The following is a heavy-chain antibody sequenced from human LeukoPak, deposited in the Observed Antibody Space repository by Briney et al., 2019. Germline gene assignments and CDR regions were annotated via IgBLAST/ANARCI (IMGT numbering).Heavy chain of an antibody. D-gene: IGHD6-13*01. J-gene: IGHJ6*03. CDR2: IYYSGST. V-gene: IGHV4-59*01. Sequence: SETLSLTCTVSGGSISSYYWSWIRQPPGKGLEWIGYIYYSGSTNYNPSLKSRVTISVDTSKSQFSLKLSSVTAADTAVYYCARAAAAGNYYYYYMDVWGKGTTVTVSS. CDR1: GGSISSYY. CDR3: ARAAAAGNYYYYYMDV.